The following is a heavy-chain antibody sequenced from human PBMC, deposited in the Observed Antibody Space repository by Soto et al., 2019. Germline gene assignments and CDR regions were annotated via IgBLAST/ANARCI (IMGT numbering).Heavy chain of an antibody. CDR2: IYYSGST. V-gene: IGHV4-30-4*01. CDR1: GGSISSGDYY. D-gene: IGHD6-6*01. J-gene: IGHJ5*02. Sequence: SETLSLTCSVSGGSISSGDYYWSWIRQPPGKGLEWIGYIYYSGSTYYNPSLKSRVTISVDTSKNQFSLKLSSVTAADTAVYYCARERPDGARLDPWGQGTLVTSPQ. CDR3: ARERPDGARLDP.